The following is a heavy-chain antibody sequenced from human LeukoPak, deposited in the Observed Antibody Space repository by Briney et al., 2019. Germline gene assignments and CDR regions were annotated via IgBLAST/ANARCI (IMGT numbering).Heavy chain of an antibody. CDR3: ARWGQGATGY. V-gene: IGHV4-34*01. CDR2: IYHSGST. D-gene: IGHD1-26*01. J-gene: IGHJ4*02. Sequence: PSETLSLTCAVYGGSFSGYYWSWIRQPPGKGLEWIGSIYHSGSTYYNPSLKSRVTISVDTSKNQFSLKLSSVTAADTAVYYCARWGQGATGYWGQGTLVTVSS. CDR1: GGSFSGYY.